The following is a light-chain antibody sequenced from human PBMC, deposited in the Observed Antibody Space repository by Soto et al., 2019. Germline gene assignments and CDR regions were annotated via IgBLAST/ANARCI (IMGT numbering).Light chain of an antibody. V-gene: IGKV3-20*01. CDR3: QQYGTSPTWT. CDR1: QSVSSSY. CDR2: GAS. Sequence: EGVLTQAAGTLSMSPGERATLSCWASQSVSSSYLAWYQQKPGQAPRLLIYGASTRATGIPDRFRGSGSGTDFTLTISSLEPEDFAVYYCQQYGTSPTWTFGQGTKVDIK. J-gene: IGKJ1*01.